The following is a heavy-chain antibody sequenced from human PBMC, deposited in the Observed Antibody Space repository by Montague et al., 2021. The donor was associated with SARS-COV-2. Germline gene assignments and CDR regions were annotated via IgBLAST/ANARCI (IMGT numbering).Heavy chain of an antibody. D-gene: IGHD3-3*01. CDR2: ITYDGSNK. Sequence: SLRLSCAASGFTFSSYAMHWVRQAPGKGLEWVAAITYDGSNKYYADSVKGRFTISRDNSKNTLYLQMNSLRAEDTAVYYCARQRSGSYYSGMDVWGQGTTVTVSS. J-gene: IGHJ6*02. V-gene: IGHV3-30-3*01. CDR1: GFTFSSYA. CDR3: ARQRSGSYYSGMDV.